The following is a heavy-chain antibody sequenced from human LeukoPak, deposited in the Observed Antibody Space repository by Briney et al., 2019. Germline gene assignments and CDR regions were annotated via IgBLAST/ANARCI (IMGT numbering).Heavy chain of an antibody. V-gene: IGHV4-4*02. D-gene: IGHD1-26*01. J-gene: IGHJ4*02. Sequence: PSGTLSLTCAVSGGSILSTNWWSWVRQPPGKGLEWIGEVHLSGASNYNPSLKSRVSMSIDKSRNHLPLELTSVTAADTAIYYCARESGAFSPFGFWGQGTLVTVSS. CDR3: ARESGAFSPFGF. CDR1: GGSILSTNW. CDR2: VHLSGAS.